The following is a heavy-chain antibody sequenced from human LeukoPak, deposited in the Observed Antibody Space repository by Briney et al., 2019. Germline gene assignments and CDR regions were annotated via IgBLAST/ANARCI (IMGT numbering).Heavy chain of an antibody. Sequence: GASVKVSCKVSGYTLTELSMHWVRQAPGKGLEWMGGFDPEDGETIYAQKFQGRVAMTEDTSTDTAYMELSSLRSEDTAVYYCATRGNGKAKNDYGDLPDWFDPWGQGTLVTVSS. CDR2: FDPEDGET. V-gene: IGHV1-24*01. CDR3: ATRGNGKAKNDYGDLPDWFDP. CDR1: GYTLTELS. J-gene: IGHJ5*02. D-gene: IGHD4-17*01.